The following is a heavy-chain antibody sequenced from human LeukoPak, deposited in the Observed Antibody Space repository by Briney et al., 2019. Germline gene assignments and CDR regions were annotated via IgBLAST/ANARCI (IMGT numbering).Heavy chain of an antibody. CDR3: ARDYADYAPDY. J-gene: IGHJ4*02. CDR2: IKQDGSEK. Sequence: GGSLRLSCVASGFTFSSYWMGWVRQAPGKGLEWVANIKQDGSEKYYVDSVKGRFTISRDNAKNSLYLQMNSLRAEDTAVYYCARDYADYAPDYWGQGTLVTVSS. CDR1: GFTFSSYW. V-gene: IGHV3-7*01. D-gene: IGHD4-17*01.